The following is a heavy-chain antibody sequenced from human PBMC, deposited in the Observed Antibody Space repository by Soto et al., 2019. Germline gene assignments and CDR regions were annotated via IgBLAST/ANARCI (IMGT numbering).Heavy chain of an antibody. D-gene: IGHD3-10*01. J-gene: IGHJ6*02. Sequence: SVKVSCKASGGTFSSYAISWVRQAPGQGLEWMGGIIPIFGTANYAQKFQGRVTITADASTSTAYMHLSRLRSDDTAVYFCARGGQLLTMDVGGQGTTVTVPS. CDR2: IIPIFGTA. CDR1: GGTFSSYA. V-gene: IGHV1-69*13. CDR3: ARGGQLLTMDV.